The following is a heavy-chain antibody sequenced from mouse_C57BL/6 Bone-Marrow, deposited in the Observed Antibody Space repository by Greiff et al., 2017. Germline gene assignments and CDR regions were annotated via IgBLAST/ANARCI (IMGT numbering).Heavy chain of an antibody. J-gene: IGHJ1*03. CDR3: ARFHYGSSYDWYFDV. V-gene: IGHV1-50*01. D-gene: IGHD1-1*01. CDR1: GYTFTSYW. CDR2: IDPSDSYT. Sequence: QVQLQQPGAELVKPGASVKLSCKASGYTFTSYWMPWVKQRPGQGLEWIGEIDPSDSYTNYNQKFKGKATLTVDTSSSTAYMQLSSLTAEDSAVYYCARFHYGSSYDWYFDVWGTGTTVTVSS.